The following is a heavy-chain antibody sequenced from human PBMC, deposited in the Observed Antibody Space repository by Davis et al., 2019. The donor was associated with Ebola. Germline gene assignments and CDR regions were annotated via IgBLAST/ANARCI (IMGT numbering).Heavy chain of an antibody. CDR2: INAGNGNT. J-gene: IGHJ4*02. CDR3: ARVRVKYIAAPSDFDY. CDR1: GYTFTSYA. V-gene: IGHV1-3*01. D-gene: IGHD6-6*01. Sequence: ASVKVSCKASGYTFTSYAMHWVRQAPGQRLEWMGWINAGNGNTKYSQKFQGRVTITRDTSASTAYMELSSLRSEDTAVYYCARVRVKYIAAPSDFDYWGQGTLVTVSS.